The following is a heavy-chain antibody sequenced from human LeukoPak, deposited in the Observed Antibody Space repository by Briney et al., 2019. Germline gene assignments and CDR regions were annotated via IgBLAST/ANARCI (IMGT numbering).Heavy chain of an antibody. D-gene: IGHD6-19*01. CDR1: ASTFSTYA. CDR2: ISTGNGNT. J-gene: IGHJ5*02. CDR3: ARLSGSSGWYHWFDP. V-gene: IGHV1-3*03. Sequence: ASVKVSCKASASTFSTYAIQWVRQAPGQGLEWMGWISTGNGNTRYSKAFQDRVTITRDTSASTVYMDLRGLRSEDTAVYYCARLSGSSGWYHWFDPWGQGTLVTVSS.